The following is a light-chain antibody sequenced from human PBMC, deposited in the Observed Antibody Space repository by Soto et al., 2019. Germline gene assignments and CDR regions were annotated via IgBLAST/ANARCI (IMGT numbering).Light chain of an antibody. J-gene: IGLJ1*01. V-gene: IGLV2-14*01. CDR3: GSYTSSITF. CDR1: SSDVGGYNY. Sequence: QSALTQPASVSGSPGQSITISCTGTSSDVGGYNYVSWYQQHPGKAPKLMIYDVSNRPSGVSNRFSGSKSGNTASLTISGLHAEDEADYYCGSYTSSITFFGTGTKLTVL. CDR2: DVS.